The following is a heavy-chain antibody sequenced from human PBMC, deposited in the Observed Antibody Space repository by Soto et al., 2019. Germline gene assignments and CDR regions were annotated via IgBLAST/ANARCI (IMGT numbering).Heavy chain of an antibody. V-gene: IGHV4-31*03. Sequence: QVQLQESGPGLVKPSQTLSLTCTVSGGSISSGGYYWSWIRQHPGKGLEWIGYIYYSGSTYYNPALKSRVTISVDTSKNQFSLKLSSVTAADTAVYYCARGSTYYYDSSGYYYRTDAFDIWGQGTMFTVSS. CDR3: ARGSTYYYDSSGYYYRTDAFDI. J-gene: IGHJ3*02. CDR2: IYYSGST. D-gene: IGHD3-22*01. CDR1: GGSISSGGYY.